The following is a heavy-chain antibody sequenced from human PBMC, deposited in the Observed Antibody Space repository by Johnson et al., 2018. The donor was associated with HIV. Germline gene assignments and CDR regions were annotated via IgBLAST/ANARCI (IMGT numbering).Heavy chain of an antibody. V-gene: IGHV3-11*04. Sequence: QVHLVESGGGLAKPGGSLRLSCAASRSTYHDYYTTWIRQAAGKGLERVLYISTSGGTIHYADPVKDRHTISRDNSKNTLYLQMSSLRSEDTAVYYCASTIFGVAWNAFDIWGQGTMVIVSS. D-gene: IGHD3-3*01. CDR3: ASTIFGVAWNAFDI. CDR2: ISTSGGTI. J-gene: IGHJ3*02. CDR1: RSTYHDYY.